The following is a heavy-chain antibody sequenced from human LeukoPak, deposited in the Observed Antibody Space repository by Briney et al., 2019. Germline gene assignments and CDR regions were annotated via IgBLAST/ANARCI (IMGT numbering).Heavy chain of an antibody. CDR3: ARGSRGHYYDSSGYYLY. CDR1: GGSFSGYY. D-gene: IGHD3-22*01. J-gene: IGHJ4*02. V-gene: IGHV4-34*01. CDR2: INHSGST. Sequence: SETLSLTCAVYGGSFSGYYWSWIRQPPGKGLEWIGEINHSGSTNYNPSLKSRVTISVDTSKNQFSLKLSSVTAADTAVYYCARGSRGHYYDSSGYYLYWGREPWSPSPQ.